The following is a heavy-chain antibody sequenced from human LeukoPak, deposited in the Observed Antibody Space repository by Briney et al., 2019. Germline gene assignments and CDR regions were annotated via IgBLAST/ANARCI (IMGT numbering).Heavy chain of an antibody. CDR2: ISGSGGST. J-gene: IGHJ4*02. Sequence: GGSLRLSCAASGFTFSSFAMTWVRQAPGKGLEWVSGISGSGGSTYYADSVKGRFTISRDNSKNTLYLQMNSLRVEDTAVYYCARSQFGELLNGFDSWGQGTLVTVSS. CDR1: GFTFSSFA. CDR3: ARSQFGELLNGFDS. D-gene: IGHD3-10*01. V-gene: IGHV3-23*01.